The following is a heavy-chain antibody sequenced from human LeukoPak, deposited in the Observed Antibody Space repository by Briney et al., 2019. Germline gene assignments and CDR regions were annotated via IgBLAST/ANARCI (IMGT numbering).Heavy chain of an antibody. CDR2: IYTSGST. J-gene: IGHJ6*03. Sequence: PSETLSLTCTVSGGSISSGSYYWSWIRQPAGKGLEWIGRIYTSGSTNHNPSLKSRVTISVDTSKNQFSLKLSSVTAADKAVYYCGRGGLGINYMDVWGKGTTVTVSS. D-gene: IGHD1-26*01. CDR3: GRGGLGINYMDV. V-gene: IGHV4-61*02. CDR1: GGSISSGSYY.